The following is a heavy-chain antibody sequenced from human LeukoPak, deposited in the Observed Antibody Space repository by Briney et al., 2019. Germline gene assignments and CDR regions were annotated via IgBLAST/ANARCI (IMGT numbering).Heavy chain of an antibody. Sequence: GGSLRLSCAASGFPLSSDAMSWVRQAPGKGLEWVSSLSSSGADTYYADSVKGRFTSSRDNSKNTLYLQMRSLRVEDTAVYYCAKGSRSTVTTSYFDYWGQGTLVTVSS. J-gene: IGHJ4*02. V-gene: IGHV3-23*01. CDR3: AKGSRSTVTTSYFDY. D-gene: IGHD4-17*01. CDR2: LSSSGADT. CDR1: GFPLSSDA.